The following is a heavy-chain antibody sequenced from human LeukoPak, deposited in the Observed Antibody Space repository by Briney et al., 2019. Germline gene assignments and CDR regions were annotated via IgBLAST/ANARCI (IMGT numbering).Heavy chain of an antibody. J-gene: IGHJ3*02. D-gene: IGHD5-24*01. Sequence: AGGSLRLSCVASGFTFSSYAMHWVRQTPGKGLEWVSSISSSSSYIYYADSVKGRFTISRDNAKNSLYLQMNSLRAEDTALYYCARVIRDGYNKNAFDIWGQGTMVTVSS. V-gene: IGHV3-21*06. CDR2: ISSSSSYI. CDR1: GFTFSSYA. CDR3: ARVIRDGYNKNAFDI.